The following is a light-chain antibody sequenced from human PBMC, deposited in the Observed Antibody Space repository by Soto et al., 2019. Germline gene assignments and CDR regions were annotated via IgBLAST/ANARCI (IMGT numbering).Light chain of an antibody. CDR3: QSYDSSLSGYVV. CDR1: SSNIGAGYD. V-gene: IGLV1-40*01. Sequence: QSVLTQPPSVFGAPGQRVTISCTGSSSNIGAGYDVHWYQQLPGTAPKLLIYGNSNRPSGVPDRFSGSKSGTSPSLAITGLQAEDEADYYCQSYDSSLSGYVVFGGGTKLTVL. CDR2: GNS. J-gene: IGLJ2*01.